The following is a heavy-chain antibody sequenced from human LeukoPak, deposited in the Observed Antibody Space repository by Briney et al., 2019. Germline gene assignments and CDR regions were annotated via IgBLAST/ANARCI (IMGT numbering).Heavy chain of an antibody. CDR3: AKGSGYSYGGTFDY. Sequence: GGSLRLSCAASGFTVSSNYMSWVRQAPGKGLEWVSAISGSGGSTYYADSVKGRFTISRDNSKNTLYLQMNSLRAEDTAVYYCAKGSGYSYGGTFDYWGQGTLVTVSS. CDR1: GFTVSSNY. D-gene: IGHD5-18*01. J-gene: IGHJ4*02. CDR2: ISGSGGST. V-gene: IGHV3-23*01.